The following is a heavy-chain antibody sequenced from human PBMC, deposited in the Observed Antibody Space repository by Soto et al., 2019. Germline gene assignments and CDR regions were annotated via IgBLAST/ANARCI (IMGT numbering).Heavy chain of an antibody. D-gene: IGHD3-10*01. CDR1: GYTFTSYY. CDR3: ATGHDGSGYGDYFDY. CDR2: ISAYNGNT. Sequence: QVQLVQSGAEVKKPGASVKVSCKASGYTFTSYYMHWVRQAPGQGLEWMGWISAYNGNTNYAQKLQGRVTMTTDTSTSTAYMELRSLRSDDTAVYYCATGHDGSGYGDYFDYWGQGTLVTVSS. V-gene: IGHV1-18*04. J-gene: IGHJ4*02.